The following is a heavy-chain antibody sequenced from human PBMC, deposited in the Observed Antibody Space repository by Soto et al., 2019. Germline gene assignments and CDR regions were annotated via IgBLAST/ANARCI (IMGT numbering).Heavy chain of an antibody. V-gene: IGHV3-23*01. Sequence: EEQLLESGGGLVQPAGGSLRLSCAASGFTFSGYAMSWLRQAQGKGLEWVSAISGRGGSTYYADYVKGRFTVSRDNSENTLYLEMNSLRAEDTAVYYCARESSVAINYFDYWGLGTLVTVSS. CDR2: ISGRGGST. D-gene: IGHD2-21*01. CDR1: GFTFSGYA. CDR3: ARESSVAINYFDY. J-gene: IGHJ4*02.